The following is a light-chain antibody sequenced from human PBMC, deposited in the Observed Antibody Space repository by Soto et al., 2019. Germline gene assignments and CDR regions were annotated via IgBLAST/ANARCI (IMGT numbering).Light chain of an antibody. Sequence: QSVLTQPASVSGSPGQSITISCTGTSSDVGAYNDVSWYQHHPGKAPKLMIYEVSNLPSGVSYRFSGSKSGNTASLTISGLQAEDEADYYCNSYTGSGIVFGTGTKVTVL. V-gene: IGLV2-14*01. CDR3: NSYTGSGIV. CDR1: SSDVGAYND. CDR2: EVS. J-gene: IGLJ1*01.